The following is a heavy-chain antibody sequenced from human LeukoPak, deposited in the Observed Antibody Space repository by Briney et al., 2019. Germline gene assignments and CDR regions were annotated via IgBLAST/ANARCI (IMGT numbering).Heavy chain of an antibody. CDR2: IYHSGST. J-gene: IGHJ6*03. CDR1: GYSISSGYY. Sequence: SETLSLTCAVSGYSISSGYYWGWIRQPPGKGLEWIGSIYHSGSTYYNPSLKSRVTISVDTSKNQFSLKLSSVTAADTAVYYCARVQRYYYYMDVWGKGTTVTDSS. V-gene: IGHV4-38-2*01. CDR3: ARVQRYYYYMDV.